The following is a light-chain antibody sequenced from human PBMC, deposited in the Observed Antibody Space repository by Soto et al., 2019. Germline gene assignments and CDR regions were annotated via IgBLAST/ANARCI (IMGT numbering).Light chain of an antibody. CDR2: DVS. J-gene: IGKJ4*02. CDR3: QQYDSLPLT. Sequence: EIQMTQSPSSLSVSVGDRVTITCQASRDIRDFLNWYQVKPGRAPKLLVYDVSTLEPGVPSRFSGSGYGSYFTFTINNLQAEDVATYYCQQYDSLPLTFGGGTKVEIK. V-gene: IGKV1-33*01. CDR1: RDIRDF.